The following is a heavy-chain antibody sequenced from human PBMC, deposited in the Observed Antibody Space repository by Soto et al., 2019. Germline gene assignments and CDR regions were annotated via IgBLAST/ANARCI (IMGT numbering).Heavy chain of an antibody. CDR3: ARGSGLFD. CDR1: GFTFSSYS. CDR2: ISSSSSYI. Sequence: EVQLVESGGGLVKPGGSLRLSCAASGFTFSSYSMNWVRQAPGKGLEWVSSISSSSSYIYYANSVKGRFTISGDNAKNSLYLQMKSPRAEDTAVYYCARGSGLFDWGQGTLVTVSS. D-gene: IGHD2-21*01. V-gene: IGHV3-21*06. J-gene: IGHJ4*02.